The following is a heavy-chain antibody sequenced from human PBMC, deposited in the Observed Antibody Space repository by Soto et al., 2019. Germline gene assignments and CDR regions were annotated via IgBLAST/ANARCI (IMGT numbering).Heavy chain of an antibody. CDR2: ITWSSGDT. V-gene: IGHV3-9*01. CDR1: GFNFNDYA. Sequence: EVQLVESGGGLVRPGSSLRLSCAASGFNFNDYAMHWVRQAPGKGLEWVSGITWSSGDTGYADSVKGRFTVSRDNAKNSVYLEINNLRPEDTALYYCAKDHLGGAMAVPFFDSRGQGALVTVSS. D-gene: IGHD5-18*01. J-gene: IGHJ4*02. CDR3: AKDHLGGAMAVPFFDS.